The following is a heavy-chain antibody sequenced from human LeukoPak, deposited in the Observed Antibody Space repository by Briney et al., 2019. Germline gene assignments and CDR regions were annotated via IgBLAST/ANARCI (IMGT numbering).Heavy chain of an antibody. CDR1: GGSISSYY. J-gene: IGHJ4*02. Sequence: SETLSLTCTVSGGSISSYYWSWIRQPPGKGLEYIGYIYYSGSTIYNPSLKSRVTISLDTSKNQFSLKLSSVTAADTAVYYCARSTWLLDKWGQGTLVTVSS. V-gene: IGHV4-59*01. D-gene: IGHD3-22*01. CDR3: ARSTWLLDK. CDR2: IYYSGST.